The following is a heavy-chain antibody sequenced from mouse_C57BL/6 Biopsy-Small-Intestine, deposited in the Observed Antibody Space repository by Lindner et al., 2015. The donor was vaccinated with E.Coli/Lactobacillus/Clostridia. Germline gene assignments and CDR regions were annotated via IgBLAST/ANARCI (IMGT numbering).Heavy chain of an antibody. CDR1: GYIFTSYV. CDR3: ARDDAAFAY. V-gene: IGHV1-14*01. CDR2: INPYNDGS. Sequence: VQLQESGPELVKPGASVKMSCKASGYIFTSYVMYWVKQKPGQGLEWIGYINPYNDGSKYNEKFKGKATLTSDKSSGTAYMELSSLTSEDSAVYYCARDDAAFAYWGQGTLVTVSA. J-gene: IGHJ3*01.